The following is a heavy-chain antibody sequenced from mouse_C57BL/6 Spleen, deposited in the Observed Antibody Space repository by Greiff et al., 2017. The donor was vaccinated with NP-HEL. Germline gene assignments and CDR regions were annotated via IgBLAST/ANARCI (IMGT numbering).Heavy chain of an antibody. J-gene: IGHJ1*03. D-gene: IGHD2-5*01. CDR1: GYTFTEYT. V-gene: IGHV1-62-2*01. Sequence: QVHVKQSGAELVKPGASVKLSCKASGYTFTEYTIHWVKQRSGQGLEWIGWFYPGSGSIKYNEKFKDKATLTADKSSSTVYMELSRLTSEDSAVYFCARHEGYSKDYWYFDVWGTGTTVTVSS. CDR3: ARHEGYSKDYWYFDV. CDR2: FYPGSGSI.